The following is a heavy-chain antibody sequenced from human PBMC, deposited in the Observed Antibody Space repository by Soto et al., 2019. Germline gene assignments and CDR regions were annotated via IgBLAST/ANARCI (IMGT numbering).Heavy chain of an antibody. CDR2: IYYSGST. V-gene: IGHV4-31*03. D-gene: IGHD3-10*01. CDR3: ARWEVRDQNAFDI. CDR1: GGSIISGGYY. J-gene: IGHJ3*02. Sequence: SETLSLTCTVSGGSIISGGYYWIWIRQHPGKGLELIGYIYYSGSTYYNPSLKSRVTISVDTSKNQFSLKLSSVTAADTAVYYCARWEVRDQNAFDIWGQGTMVTVSS.